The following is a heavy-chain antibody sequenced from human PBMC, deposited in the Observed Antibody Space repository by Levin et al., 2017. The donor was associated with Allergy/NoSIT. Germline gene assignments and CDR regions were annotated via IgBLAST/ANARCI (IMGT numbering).Heavy chain of an antibody. J-gene: IGHJ4*02. D-gene: IGHD3-9*01. Sequence: PSETLSLTCTVSGGSISSSSYYWGWIRQPPGKGLEWIGSIYYSGSTYYNPSLKSRVTISVDTSKNQFSLKLSSVTAADTAVYYCARHDDILTGYYIGPLGYWGQGTLVTVSS. CDR3: ARHDDILTGYYIGPLGY. V-gene: IGHV4-39*01. CDR2: IYYSGST. CDR1: GGSISSSSYY.